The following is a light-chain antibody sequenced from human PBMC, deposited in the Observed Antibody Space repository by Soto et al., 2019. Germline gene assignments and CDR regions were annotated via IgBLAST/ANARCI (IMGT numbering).Light chain of an antibody. CDR1: GSDVGGYNF. Sequence: QSALTQPRSVSGSPGQSVTISCTGTGSDVGGYNFVSWYQQHPGKTPKLIIYDVTQRPSGVPNRFSASKSGNTASLTISGLQAEDEADYYCCSYAGSYSLFGGGTKLTVL. V-gene: IGLV2-11*01. CDR3: CSYAGSYSL. CDR2: DVT. J-gene: IGLJ2*01.